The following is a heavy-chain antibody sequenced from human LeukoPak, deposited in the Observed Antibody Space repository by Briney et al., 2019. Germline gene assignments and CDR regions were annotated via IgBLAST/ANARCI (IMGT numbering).Heavy chain of an antibody. CDR2: INHSGST. CDR1: GYSISSGYY. Sequence: SETLSLTCTVSGYSISSGYYWSWIRQPPGKGLEWIGEINHSGSTNYNPSLKSRVTISVDTSKNQFSLKLSSVTAADTAVYYCARDGSSSRLFDYWGQGTLVTVSS. D-gene: IGHD6-6*01. J-gene: IGHJ4*02. V-gene: IGHV4-38-2*02. CDR3: ARDGSSSRLFDY.